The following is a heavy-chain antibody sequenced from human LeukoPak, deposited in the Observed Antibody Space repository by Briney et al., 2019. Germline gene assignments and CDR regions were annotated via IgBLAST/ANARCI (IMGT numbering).Heavy chain of an antibody. D-gene: IGHD3-10*01. CDR3: ARQGILLWFGEFHDDAFDI. Sequence: GESLKISCKGSGYNFTIYWISWVRQMPGKGLEWMGVIYPGDSDTRYSPSFQGQVTISADKSISTAYLQWSSLKASDTAMYYCARQGILLWFGEFHDDAFDIWGQGTMVTVSS. CDR2: IYPGDSDT. CDR1: GYNFTIYW. J-gene: IGHJ3*02. V-gene: IGHV5-51*01.